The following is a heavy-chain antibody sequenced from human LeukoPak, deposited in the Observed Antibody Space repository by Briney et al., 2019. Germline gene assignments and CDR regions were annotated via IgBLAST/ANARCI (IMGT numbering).Heavy chain of an antibody. J-gene: IGHJ4*02. V-gene: IGHV3-74*01. CDR1: GFTFSRYW. D-gene: IGHD1-26*01. CDR2: ITTDGSST. Sequence: PGGSLRLPCVDSGFTFSRYWMHWVRQAPGKGLVWVSHITTDGSSTSYADSVKGRFTISRDNAKNTLYLQMNSLRAEDTAVYYCARGAIAGANFDYWGQGALVTVSS. CDR3: ARGAIAGANFDY.